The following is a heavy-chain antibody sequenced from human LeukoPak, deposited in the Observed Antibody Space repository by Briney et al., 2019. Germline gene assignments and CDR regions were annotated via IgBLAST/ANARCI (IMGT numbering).Heavy chain of an antibody. Sequence: PSETLSLTCTVSGGSISSSSYYWGWIRQPPGKGLEWIGSIYYSGSTYYNPSPKSRVTTSVDTSKNQFSLKLSSVTAADTAVYCCARGSNRYSSSWYVDYYYMDVWGKGTTVTVSS. V-gene: IGHV4-39*07. CDR2: IYYSGST. D-gene: IGHD6-13*01. CDR1: GGSISSSSYY. CDR3: ARGSNRYSSSWYVDYYYMDV. J-gene: IGHJ6*03.